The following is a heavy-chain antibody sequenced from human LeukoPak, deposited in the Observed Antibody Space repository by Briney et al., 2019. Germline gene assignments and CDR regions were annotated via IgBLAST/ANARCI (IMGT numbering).Heavy chain of an antibody. Sequence: GGSLRLSCAASGFTFSSYWMSWVRQAPGRGLEWVANIKQDGGEKYYVDSVKGRFTISRDNAQNSLYLQMNSLRAEDTAMYYCAKTYYYSSGNFWGQGTLVTVSS. V-gene: IGHV3-7*01. J-gene: IGHJ4*02. CDR1: GFTFSSYW. CDR2: IKQDGGEK. D-gene: IGHD3-10*01. CDR3: AKTYYYSSGNF.